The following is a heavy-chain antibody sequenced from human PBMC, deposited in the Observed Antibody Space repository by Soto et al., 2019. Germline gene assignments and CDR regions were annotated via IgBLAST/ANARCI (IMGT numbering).Heavy chain of an antibody. Sequence: QITLKESGPTLVKPTQTLTLTCTFSGFSLSTGGVGVGWIRQPPGKALEWLALIYWDDDKRYSPSLKSRLTATKDTSKNQVVLTMTNMDPVATATYYCAHSRCCGDCLRSYSSHYYFGMDVWGQGTTVTVSS. J-gene: IGHJ6*02. V-gene: IGHV2-5*02. CDR2: IYWDDDK. CDR1: GFSLSTGGVG. D-gene: IGHD2-21*02. CDR3: AHSRCCGDCLRSYSSHYYFGMDV.